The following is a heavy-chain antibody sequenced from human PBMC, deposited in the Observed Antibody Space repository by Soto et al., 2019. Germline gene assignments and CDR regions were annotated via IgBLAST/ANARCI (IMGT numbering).Heavy chain of an antibody. D-gene: IGHD6-13*01. V-gene: IGHV1-46*01. CDR3: ARDTHPSARYSSSWVYDAFDI. J-gene: IGHJ3*02. CDR1: GYTFTSYN. CDR2: INPSGGST. Sequence: ASVEVSCKASGYTFTSYNMHWVRQAPGQGLEWMGIINPSGGSTSYAQKFQGRVTMTRDTSTSTVYMELSSLRSEDTAVYYCARDTHPSARYSSSWVYDAFDIWGQGTMVTVSS.